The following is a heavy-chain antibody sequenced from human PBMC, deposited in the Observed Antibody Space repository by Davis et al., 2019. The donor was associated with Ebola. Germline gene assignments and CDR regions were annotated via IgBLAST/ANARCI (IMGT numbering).Heavy chain of an antibody. V-gene: IGHV4-30-4*01. CDR2: IYYSGST. CDR1: GGSISSGDYY. Sequence: MPSETLSLTCTVSGGSISSGDYYWSWIRQPPGKGLEWIGYIYYSGSTYYNPSLKSRVTISVDTSKNQFSLKLSSVTAADTAVYYCALGGWLRPYYYYGMDVWGQGTTVTVSS. J-gene: IGHJ6*02. CDR3: ALGGWLRPYYYYGMDV. D-gene: IGHD3-22*01.